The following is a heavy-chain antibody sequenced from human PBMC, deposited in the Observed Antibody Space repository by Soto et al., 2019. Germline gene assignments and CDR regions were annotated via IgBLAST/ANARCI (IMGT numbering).Heavy chain of an antibody. CDR3: TRGADGFDY. D-gene: IGHD3-16*01. Sequence: EVQLVESDGDLVQPAGSLQLSCAASGFTFSSYDFHWVRQATGKGLEWVSGIGTAGDTYYAGSVKGRFILSRENAKNSLYLHMNSLRAGDTAVYYCTRGADGFDYWGQGTLVTVSS. J-gene: IGHJ4*02. CDR1: GFTFSSYD. V-gene: IGHV3-13*01. CDR2: IGTAGDT.